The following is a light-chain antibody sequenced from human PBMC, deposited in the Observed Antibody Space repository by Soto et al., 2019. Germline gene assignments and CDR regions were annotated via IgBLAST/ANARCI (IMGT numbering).Light chain of an antibody. V-gene: IGLV1-44*01. CDR3: AAWDDSLNGYV. Sequence: QSVRSQATGASVTPGRRVRISCSGSRSKIGSNTVSWYEQFPGTAPKLLSYFNIQRPSGVPDRFSGSKSGTSASLAISGLQSEDEADYYCAAWDDSLNGYVFGTGTMVTVL. J-gene: IGLJ1*01. CDR2: FNI. CDR1: RSKIGSNT.